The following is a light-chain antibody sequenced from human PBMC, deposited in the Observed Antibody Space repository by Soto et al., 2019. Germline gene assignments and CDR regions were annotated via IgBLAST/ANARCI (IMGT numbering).Light chain of an antibody. V-gene: IGKV3-11*01. Sequence: EIVLTQSPATLSLSPGERGTLSCRASQSVSSYLAWYQHKPGQAPRLLIYDASNRATGIPARFSGSGSGTDFTLTISSLEPEDFAVYYCQLRVNWPPLYTFGQGTKLEIK. J-gene: IGKJ2*01. CDR1: QSVSSY. CDR3: QLRVNWPPLYT. CDR2: DAS.